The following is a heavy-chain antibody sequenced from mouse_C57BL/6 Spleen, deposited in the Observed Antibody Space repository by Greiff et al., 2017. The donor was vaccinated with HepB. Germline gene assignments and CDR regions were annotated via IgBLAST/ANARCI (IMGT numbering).Heavy chain of an antibody. CDR3: SRKGFATVGATRYWSFHV. CDR2: IHPNSGST. D-gene: IGHD1-1*01. J-gene: IGHJ1*01. V-gene: IGHV1-64*01. CDR1: GYTFTSYW. Sequence: QVQLKQPGAELVKPGASVKLSCKASGYTFTSYWMHWVKQRPGQGLEWIGMIHPNSGSTNYNEKFKSKATLTVDKSSSTAYMQLSSLTSEDSAVYYCSRKGFATVGATRYWSFHVWGAGTTVTVSS.